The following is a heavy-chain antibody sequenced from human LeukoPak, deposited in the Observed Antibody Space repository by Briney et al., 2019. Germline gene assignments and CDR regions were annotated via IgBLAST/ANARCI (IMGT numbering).Heavy chain of an antibody. Sequence: GGSLRLSCAASGFTFSDHSMNWVRQAPGKGLEWVSSIFPSGGEIHYADSVRGRFTISRDNSKSTLSLQMNSLRAEDTAIYYCATYRQVLLPFESWGQGTLVTVSS. CDR1: GFTFSDHS. CDR2: IFPSGGEI. CDR3: ATYRQVLLPFES. D-gene: IGHD2-8*02. V-gene: IGHV3-21*04. J-gene: IGHJ4*02.